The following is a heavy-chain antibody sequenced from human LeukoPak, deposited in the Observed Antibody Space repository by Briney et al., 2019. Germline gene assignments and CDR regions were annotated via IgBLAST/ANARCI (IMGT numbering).Heavy chain of an antibody. V-gene: IGHV3-15*01. CDR1: GFTFSSYE. Sequence: GGSLRLSCAASGFTFSSYEMNWVRKAPGKGLEWVGRIKSKTDGGTTDYAAPVKGRFTISREDSKNTLYLQMNSLKTEDTAVYYCTTDHLEFQWLGFDYWGQGTLVTVSS. J-gene: IGHJ4*02. CDR3: TTDHLEFQWLGFDY. CDR2: IKSKTDGGTT. D-gene: IGHD6-19*01.